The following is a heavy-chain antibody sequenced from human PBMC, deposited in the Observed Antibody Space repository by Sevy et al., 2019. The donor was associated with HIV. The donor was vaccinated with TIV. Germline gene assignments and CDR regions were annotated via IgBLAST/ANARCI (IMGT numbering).Heavy chain of an antibody. CDR3: ARDLEFYDYGDYGPAFMPDY. D-gene: IGHD4-17*01. J-gene: IGHJ4*02. CDR1: GFTFSSYG. V-gene: IGHV3-33*01. Sequence: GESLKISCAASGFTFSSYGMHWVRQAPGKGLEWVALIWFDGSNTYYADSVKGRFTISRDIAKNTLHLQMNILGAEDTAVYYCARDLEFYDYGDYGPAFMPDYWGQGTLVTVSS. CDR2: IWFDGSNT.